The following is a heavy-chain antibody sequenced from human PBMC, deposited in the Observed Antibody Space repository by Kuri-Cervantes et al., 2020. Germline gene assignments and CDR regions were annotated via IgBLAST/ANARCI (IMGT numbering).Heavy chain of an antibody. CDR3: ARDGAAEWQNWFDP. CDR2: INPNSGGT. J-gene: IGHJ5*02. V-gene: IGHV1-2*04. D-gene: IGHD3-3*01. Sequence: ASVKVSCKASGYTFTGYYMHWVRQAPGQGLEWMGWINPNSGGTNYAQKFQGWVTMTRDTSISTAYMELSRLRSDDTAVYYCARDGAAEWQNWFDPWGQGTLVTVSS. CDR1: GYTFTGYY.